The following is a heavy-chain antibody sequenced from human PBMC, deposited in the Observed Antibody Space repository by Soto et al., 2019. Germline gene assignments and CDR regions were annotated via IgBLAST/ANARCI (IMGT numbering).Heavy chain of an antibody. J-gene: IGHJ4*02. CDR2: ISYDGSNK. D-gene: IGHD3-22*01. CDR1: GFTFISYG. Sequence: GGSLRLSCAASGFTFISYGMHWVRQAPGKGLEWVAVISYDGSNKYYADSVKGRFTISRDNSKNTLYLQMNSLRAEDTAVYYCAKESVRYYDSSGDFDYWGQGTLVTVSS. CDR3: AKESVRYYDSSGDFDY. V-gene: IGHV3-30*18.